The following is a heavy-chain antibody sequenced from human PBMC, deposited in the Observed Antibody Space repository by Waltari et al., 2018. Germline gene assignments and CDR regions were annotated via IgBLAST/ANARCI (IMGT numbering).Heavy chain of an antibody. D-gene: IGHD3-9*01. V-gene: IGHV3-7*03. CDR3: AGAGGGFNNDWSL. J-gene: IGHJ4*02. Sequence: EVPLVESGGGLVQPGGSPRLSCAASGFPFSASWMGWARQAPGKGIECVANITYCVRQKRYVDPARARFTISRDNAKNALLQQMTSLRVDDTAVYYCAGAGGGFNNDWSLGGQGTLVTVSS. CDR2: ITYCVRQK. CDR1: GFPFSASW.